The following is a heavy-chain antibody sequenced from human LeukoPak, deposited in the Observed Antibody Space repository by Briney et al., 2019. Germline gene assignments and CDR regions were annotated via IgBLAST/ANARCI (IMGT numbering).Heavy chain of an antibody. V-gene: IGHV1-18*01. D-gene: IGHD6-13*01. Sequence: ASVKVSCKASGSSFSHYGIAWVRQAPGQGLQWMGCINTYNGNTNYAQKLQGRVTMTTDTSTSTAYMELRRLISDDTAVYYCARVAQQLVRGRFDPWGQGTLVTVSS. CDR2: INTYNGNT. CDR1: GSSFSHYG. CDR3: ARVAQQLVRGRFDP. J-gene: IGHJ5*02.